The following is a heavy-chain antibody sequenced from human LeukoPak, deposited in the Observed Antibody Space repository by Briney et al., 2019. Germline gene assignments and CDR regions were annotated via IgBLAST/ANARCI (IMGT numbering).Heavy chain of an antibody. J-gene: IGHJ4*02. CDR3: ARLIYCSGGNCNLGYFDY. CDR1: GYSISSGYD. V-gene: IGHV4-38-2*02. CDR2: IHHSGST. Sequence: PSETLSLTCTVSGYSISSGYDWGWIRQPPGKGPEWIGSIHHSGSTYYNPSLKSRVTISVDTSKNLFSLNMSSVTAADTAVYYCARLIYCSGGNCNLGYFDYWGQGTLVTVSS. D-gene: IGHD2-15*01.